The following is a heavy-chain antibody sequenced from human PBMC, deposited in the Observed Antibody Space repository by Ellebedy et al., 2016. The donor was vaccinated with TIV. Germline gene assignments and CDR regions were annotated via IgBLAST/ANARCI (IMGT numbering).Heavy chain of an antibody. CDR1: GGSISSYY. V-gene: IGHV4-59*08. CDR2: IYYSGST. D-gene: IGHD6-19*01. Sequence: MPGGSLRLSCTVSGGSISSYYWSWIRQPPGKGLEWIGYIYYSGSTNYNPSLKSRVTISVDTSKNQFSLKLSSVTAADTAVYYCARLPSYSNGRYFPARGYYGMDVWGQGTTVTASS. CDR3: ARLPSYSNGRYFPARGYYGMDV. J-gene: IGHJ6*02.